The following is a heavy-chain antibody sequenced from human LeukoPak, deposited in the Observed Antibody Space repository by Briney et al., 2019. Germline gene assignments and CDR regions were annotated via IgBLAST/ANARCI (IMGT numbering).Heavy chain of an antibody. J-gene: IGHJ5*02. Sequence: GGSLRLSCAASGFTFSSYAMSWVRQAPGEGLEWVSVISVSGDITYYADSVKGRFTISRDNSKNILYLQVNSLRAEDTALYYCAKAVCGSSSCPSDAWGQRTLVTVSS. CDR1: GFTFSSYA. CDR2: ISVSGDIT. V-gene: IGHV3-23*01. D-gene: IGHD2-2*01. CDR3: AKAVCGSSSCPSDA.